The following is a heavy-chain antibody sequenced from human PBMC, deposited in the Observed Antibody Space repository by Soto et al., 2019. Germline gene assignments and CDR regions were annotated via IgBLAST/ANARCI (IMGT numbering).Heavy chain of an antibody. D-gene: IGHD3-22*01. V-gene: IGHV3-23*01. CDR3: AKDPTSYDSSAQFDS. CDR1: GFRFNIFS. CDR2: ISGGGGST. Sequence: PGGSLRLSSAASGFRFNIFSVNWVRQAPGQGLEWVSGISGGGGSTYYADSVKGRFTISRDNSNNTLYLQMNSLRAEDTAVYYCAKDPTSYDSSAQFDSWGQGTLVTVSS. J-gene: IGHJ4*02.